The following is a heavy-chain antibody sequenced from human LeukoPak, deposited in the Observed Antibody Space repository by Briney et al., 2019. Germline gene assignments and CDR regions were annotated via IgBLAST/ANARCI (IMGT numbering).Heavy chain of an antibody. CDR2: INSDGSST. Sequence: GGSLRLSGAASGFTFSSYWMHWVRQAPGKGLVWVSRINSDGSSTSYADSVKGRFTISRDNAKNTLYLQMNSLRAEDTAVYYCARAISGWYDDYWGQGTLVTVSS. V-gene: IGHV3-74*01. CDR1: GFTFSSYW. J-gene: IGHJ4*02. CDR3: ARAISGWYDDY. D-gene: IGHD6-19*01.